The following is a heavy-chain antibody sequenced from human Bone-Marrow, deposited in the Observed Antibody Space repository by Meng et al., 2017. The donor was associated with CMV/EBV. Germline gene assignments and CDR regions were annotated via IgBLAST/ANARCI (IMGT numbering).Heavy chain of an antibody. CDR3: ANGGSYYASRNPSGFDY. D-gene: IGHD3-10*01. J-gene: IGHJ4*02. Sequence: GGSLRLSCAASGFAFSSYNIHWVRQAPGKGLEWVTFISYDGSNEYYAASVKGRFTVSRDNSKSTLYLHMNSLRPEHTAVYYCANGGSYYASRNPSGFDYWGQGTLVTVSS. CDR2: ISYDGSNE. V-gene: IGHV3-30-3*02. CDR1: GFAFSSYN.